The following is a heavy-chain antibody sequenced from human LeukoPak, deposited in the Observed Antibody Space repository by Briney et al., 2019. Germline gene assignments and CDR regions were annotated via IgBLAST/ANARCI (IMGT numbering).Heavy chain of an antibody. CDR3: ATQLRYFDWLLY. CDR2: INPNSGGT. V-gene: IGHV1-2*02. D-gene: IGHD3-9*01. J-gene: IGHJ4*02. Sequence: ASVKVSCKASGYTFTGYYMHWVRQAPGQGLEWMGWINPNSGGTNYAQKFQGRVTMTRDTSISTACMELSRLRSDDTAVYYCATQLRYFDWLLYWGQGTLVTVSS. CDR1: GYTFTGYY.